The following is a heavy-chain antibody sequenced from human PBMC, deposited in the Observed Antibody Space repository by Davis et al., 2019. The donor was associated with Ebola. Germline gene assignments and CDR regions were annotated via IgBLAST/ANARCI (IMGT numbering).Heavy chain of an antibody. V-gene: IGHV1-46*01. CDR2: INPSGGTP. J-gene: IGHJ4*02. CDR3: ASPGIAAGAPRY. CDR1: GYTFTSYV. D-gene: IGHD6-13*01. Sequence: AASVKVSCKASGYTFTSYVVSWVRQVPGQGLEWMGIINPSGGTPSYAQKFQGRVTMTRDTSTSTVYMELISLRSEDTAVYYCASPGIAAGAPRYWGQGTLVTVSS.